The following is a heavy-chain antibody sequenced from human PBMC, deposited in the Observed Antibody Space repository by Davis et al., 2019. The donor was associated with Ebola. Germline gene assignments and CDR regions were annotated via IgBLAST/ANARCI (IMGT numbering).Heavy chain of an antibody. D-gene: IGHD2-21*02. J-gene: IGHJ4*02. CDR3: TTEYCGGDCGGD. CDR2: IKSESDGGTT. Sequence: GESLKISCAASGFTFSNAWMSWVRQLPGKGLEWVGRIKSESDGGTTDLAAPVRGRFSISRDDSQNTVYLEMNSLKTEDTGKYYCTTEYCGGDCGGDWGQGTQITVS. CDR1: GFTFSNAW. V-gene: IGHV3-15*01.